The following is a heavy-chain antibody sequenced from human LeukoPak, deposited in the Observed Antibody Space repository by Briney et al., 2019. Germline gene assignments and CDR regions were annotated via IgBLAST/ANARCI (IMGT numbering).Heavy chain of an antibody. CDR2: MYYSGST. CDR3: ARRDDGRGYFDF. Sequence: SETLSLTCSVSGGFNSGRPYYWGWIRQPPGKALEWIGSMYYSGSTYKNPSLKSRVTISVATSKNQFSLNLNSMTAADTAVYYCARRDDGRGYFDFWGQGALVTVSS. CDR1: GGFNSGRPYY. D-gene: IGHD5-24*01. J-gene: IGHJ4*02. V-gene: IGHV4-39*01.